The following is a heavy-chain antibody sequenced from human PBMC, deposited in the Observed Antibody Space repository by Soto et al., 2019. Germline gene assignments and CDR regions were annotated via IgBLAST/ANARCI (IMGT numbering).Heavy chain of an antibody. CDR2: IGTAGDT. V-gene: IGHV3-13*01. D-gene: IGHD3-10*01. Sequence: PGGSLRLSCAASGCNFSSYDIHWVRQATGKGLEWVSAIGTAGDTYYPGSVKGRFTISRENAKNSLYLQMNSLRAEDTAVYYCARDRREWFGELYYYYYYGMDVWGQGTTVTVSS. CDR3: ARDRREWFGELYYYYYYGMDV. J-gene: IGHJ6*02. CDR1: GCNFSSYD.